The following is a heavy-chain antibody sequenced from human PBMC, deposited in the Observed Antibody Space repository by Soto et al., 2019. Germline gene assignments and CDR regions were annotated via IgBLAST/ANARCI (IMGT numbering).Heavy chain of an antibody. CDR1: GFPFSSYG. Sequence: QVQLVESGGGVVQPGSSLRLSCVASGFPFSSYGMHWARQAPGKGLEWVALISYDGKNKYYTDSVKGRFTISRDNSKNTLYLQMSSLRVEDTAVYYCAGGQYYFDHCGQGILVSVSS. V-gene: IGHV3-30*03. D-gene: IGHD2-15*01. CDR3: AGGQYYFDH. J-gene: IGHJ4*02. CDR2: ISYDGKNK.